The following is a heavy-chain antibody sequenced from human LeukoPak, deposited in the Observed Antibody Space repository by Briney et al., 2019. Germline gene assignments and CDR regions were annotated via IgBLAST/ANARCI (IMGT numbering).Heavy chain of an antibody. CDR1: GGSISSSSYY. CDR3: ARGANWFDP. J-gene: IGHJ5*02. CDR2: IYYSGST. Sequence: TSETLSLTCTVSGGSISSSSYYWGWIRQPPGKGLEWIGSIYYSGSTYYNPSLKSRVTISVDTSKNQLSLKLSSVTAADTAVYKCARGANWFDPWGQGTLVTVSS. V-gene: IGHV4-39*07.